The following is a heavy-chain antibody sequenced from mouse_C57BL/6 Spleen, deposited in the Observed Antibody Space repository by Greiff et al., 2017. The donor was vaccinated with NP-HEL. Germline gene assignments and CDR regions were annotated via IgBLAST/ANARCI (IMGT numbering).Heavy chain of an antibody. V-gene: IGHV14-4*01. D-gene: IGHD1-1*01. CDR1: GFNIKDDY. J-gene: IGHJ3*01. CDR3: TICVCGSSFDY. CDR2: IDPENGDT. Sequence: VQLQQSGAELVRPGASVKLSCTASGFNIKDDYMHWVKQRPVQGLEWIGRIDPENGDTEYNQKFQGKATITADTSSNTAYLQLTSLTSEDTAVYDCTICVCGSSFDYWGQGNVATLSA.